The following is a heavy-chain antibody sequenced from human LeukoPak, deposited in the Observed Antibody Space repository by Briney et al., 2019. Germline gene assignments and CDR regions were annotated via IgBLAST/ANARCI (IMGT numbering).Heavy chain of an antibody. D-gene: IGHD3-3*01. CDR3: ARDPGFWTFDY. CDR2: IYYSGST. CDR1: GGSISSGGYY. J-gene: IGHJ4*02. V-gene: IGHV4-31*03. Sequence: LSLTCTVSGGSISSGGYYWSWIRQHPGKGLEWIGYIYYSGSTYYNPSLKSRVTISVDTSKTQFCLNLSSVTAAETAVYYCARDPGFWTFDYWGKGTLVTVSS.